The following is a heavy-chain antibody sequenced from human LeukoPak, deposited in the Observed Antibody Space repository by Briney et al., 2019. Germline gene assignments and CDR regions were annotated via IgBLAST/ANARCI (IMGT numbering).Heavy chain of an antibody. Sequence: GGSLRLSCAASGFTVSSNYMSWVRQAPGKGLEWVSVIYSGGSTYYADSVKGRFTTSRDNSKNTLYLQMNSLRAEDTAVYYCARDGRSYGFDYWGQGTLVTVSS. J-gene: IGHJ4*02. D-gene: IGHD5-18*01. CDR2: IYSGGST. CDR1: GFTVSSNY. CDR3: ARDGRSYGFDY. V-gene: IGHV3-66*01.